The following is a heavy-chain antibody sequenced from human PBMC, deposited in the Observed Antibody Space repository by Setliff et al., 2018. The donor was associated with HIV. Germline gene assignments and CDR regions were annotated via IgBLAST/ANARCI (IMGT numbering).Heavy chain of an antibody. V-gene: IGHV5-51*01. D-gene: IGHD2-2*01. Sequence: GESLKISCKGSGYSFTSYWIGWVRQMAGKGLEWMGIIYPGDSEIRYSPSFQGQVTISVDKSISAAYLQWSSLKASDTAMYYCARERGDCSSNTCYGTDYWGQGTLVTVSS. CDR3: ARERGDCSSNTCYGTDY. J-gene: IGHJ4*02. CDR1: GYSFTSYW. CDR2: IYPGDSEI.